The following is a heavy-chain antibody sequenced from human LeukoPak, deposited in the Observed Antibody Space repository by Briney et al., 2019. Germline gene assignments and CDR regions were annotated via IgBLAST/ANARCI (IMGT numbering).Heavy chain of an antibody. D-gene: IGHD6-19*01. V-gene: IGHV4-59*01. Sequence: SETLSLTCTVSGGSINSDYWSWLRQPPGEGPEWIEYIYHSGKTNYNPSLKSRVTISIDTSKKQFSLKLSSVTAADTAVYYCARGAGWYNYWGQGTLVTVSS. CDR1: GGSINSDY. CDR2: IYHSGKT. J-gene: IGHJ4*02. CDR3: ARGAGWYNY.